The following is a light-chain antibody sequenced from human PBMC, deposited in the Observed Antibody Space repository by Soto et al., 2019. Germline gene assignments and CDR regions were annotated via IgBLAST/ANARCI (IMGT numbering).Light chain of an antibody. J-gene: IGLJ3*02. CDR1: SSDVGSYNL. CDR3: CSYAGRV. CDR2: EGS. V-gene: IGLV2-23*01. Sequence: QSALTQPASVSGSPGQSITISCSETSSDVGSYNLVSWYQQHPGKAPKLMIYEGSKRPSGVSNRFSGSKSGNTASLTISGLQAEDEADYYCCSYAGRVFGGGTKLTVL.